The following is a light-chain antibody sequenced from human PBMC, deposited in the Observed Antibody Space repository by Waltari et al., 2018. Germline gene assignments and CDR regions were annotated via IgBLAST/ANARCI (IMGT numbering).Light chain of an antibody. J-gene: IGLJ3*02. CDR1: TGAVTSGYY. V-gene: IGLV7-43*01. CDR3: LLYYGDAQLGV. CDR2: SIS. Sequence: QTVVTQEPSLTVSPGGTVTLTCASSTGAVTSGYYPNWLQETPGQAPRSLICSISKKHSSTPARFSGSLLGGKSALTLSGAQPEDEAEYYCLLYYGDAQLGVFGGGTKLTVL.